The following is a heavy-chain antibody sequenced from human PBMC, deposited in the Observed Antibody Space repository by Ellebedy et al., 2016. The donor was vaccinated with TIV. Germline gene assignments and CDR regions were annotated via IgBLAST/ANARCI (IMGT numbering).Heavy chain of an antibody. V-gene: IGHV1-24*01. J-gene: IGHJ3*01. Sequence: AASVKVSCKVSGYSLTELSMHWVRQAPGKGLEWMGGFDPEDGETTYAQKFQGRIILTVETSSDTAYMELSNLRSEDTAVYSCATDSSKSRLVMVAAAQAFDVWGQGTLVTVSS. CDR1: GYSLTELS. CDR3: ATDSSKSRLVMVAAAQAFDV. CDR2: FDPEDGET. D-gene: IGHD2-21*02.